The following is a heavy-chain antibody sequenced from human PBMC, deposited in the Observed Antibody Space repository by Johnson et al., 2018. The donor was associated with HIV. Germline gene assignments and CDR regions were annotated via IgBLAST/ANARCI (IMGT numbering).Heavy chain of an antibody. CDR1: GFTFSSYG. CDR2: IRYDGNNK. D-gene: IGHD4-17*01. CDR3: AKDHDYGDAFDI. V-gene: IGHV3-30*02. J-gene: IGHJ3*02. Sequence: VQLVESGGGVVQPGGSLRLSCAASGFTFSSYGMHWVRQAPGKGLEWVAFIRYDGNNKYYADSVKGRFTISRYNSKNTLFLQMNSLRAEDTAVYYCAKDHDYGDAFDIWGQGTMVTVSS.